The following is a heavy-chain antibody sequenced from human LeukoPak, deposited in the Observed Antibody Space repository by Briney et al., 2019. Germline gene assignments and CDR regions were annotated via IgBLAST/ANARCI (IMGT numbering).Heavy chain of an antibody. J-gene: IGHJ4*02. V-gene: IGHV1-2*02. CDR3: ARQSGTYWGLDY. CDR2: MNVKTGAT. D-gene: IGHD1-26*01. CDR1: GYTFTDYY. Sequence: GASVTVSCKASGYTFTDYYIHWVRQAPGHGLEWLGWMNVKTGATSSAQRFPGRFTVTRDTSIGTASMEFSSLTSDDTAVYYCARQSGTYWGLDYWGQGTLVTVSS.